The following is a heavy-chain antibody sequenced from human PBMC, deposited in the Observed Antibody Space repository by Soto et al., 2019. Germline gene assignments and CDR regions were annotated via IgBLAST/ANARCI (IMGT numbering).Heavy chain of an antibody. CDR2: IYYSGST. V-gene: IGHV4-61*01. CDR1: GGSVSSGSYY. D-gene: IGHD2-21*02. Sequence: SETLSLTCTVSGGSVSSGSYYWSWIRQPPGKGLEWIGYIYYSGSTNYNPSLKSRVTISVDTSKNQFSLKLSSVTAADTAVYYCARGRTYCGGDCFRWFDPWGQGTLVTVSS. CDR3: ARGRTYCGGDCFRWFDP. J-gene: IGHJ5*02.